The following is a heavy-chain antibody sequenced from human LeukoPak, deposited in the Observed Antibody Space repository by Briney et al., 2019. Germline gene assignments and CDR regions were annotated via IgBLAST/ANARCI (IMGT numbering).Heavy chain of an antibody. CDR1: GRSISSYY. CDR3: ARGSGQQPLDFDY. CDR2: IYYSGST. Sequence: SETLSLTCTVSGRSISSYYWSWIRQPPGKGLEWIGYIYYSGSTNYNPSLKSRVTISVDTSKNQFSLKLSSVTAADTAVYYCARGSGQQPLDFDYWGQGALVTVSS. J-gene: IGHJ4*02. D-gene: IGHD6-13*01. V-gene: IGHV4-59*08.